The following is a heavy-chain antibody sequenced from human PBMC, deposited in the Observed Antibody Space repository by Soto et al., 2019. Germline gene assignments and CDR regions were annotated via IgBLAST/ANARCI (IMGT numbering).Heavy chain of an antibody. CDR2: IIPLFGTT. J-gene: IGHJ6*04. Sequence: HVQLVQSGAEVKKPGSSGKVSCRASGGTFTASTISWVRQAPGQGLEWLGGIIPLFGTTSYPQKFQGRVTITADKSTSKAYMAVSSLRFEHTAVYYCASGMLVANLYYYYSMDVWGKGTTVTVSS. CDR3: ASGMLVANLYYYYSMDV. V-gene: IGHV1-69*06. CDR1: GGTFTAST. D-gene: IGHD5-12*01.